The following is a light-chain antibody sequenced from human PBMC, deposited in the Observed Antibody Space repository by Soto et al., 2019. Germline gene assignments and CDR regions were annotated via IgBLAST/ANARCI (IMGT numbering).Light chain of an antibody. J-gene: IGLJ2*01. CDR2: DNN. CDR1: SSNIGNNY. V-gene: IGLV1-51*01. CDR3: GTWDSSLSGVV. Sequence: QSVLTQPPSVSAAPGQKVTIACSGSSSNIGNNYLSWYQQLPGTAPKLLIYDNNKRPSGSPDRFSGSKSGTSATLGITGLQTGDEADYYCGTWDSSLSGVVFGGGTELTVL.